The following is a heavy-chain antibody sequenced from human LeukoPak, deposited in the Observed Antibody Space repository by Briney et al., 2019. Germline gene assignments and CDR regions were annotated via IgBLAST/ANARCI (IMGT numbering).Heavy chain of an antibody. CDR3: ARDQLTTVWFDP. D-gene: IGHD4-11*01. CDR1: GYTFTGYY. Sequence: ASVKVSCKASGYTFTGYYMHWVRQAPGQGLEWMGWINPNSGGTNYAQKFQGRATMTRDTSISTAYMELSRLRSDDTAVYYCARDQLTTVWFDPWGQGTLVTVSS. CDR2: INPNSGGT. J-gene: IGHJ5*02. V-gene: IGHV1-2*02.